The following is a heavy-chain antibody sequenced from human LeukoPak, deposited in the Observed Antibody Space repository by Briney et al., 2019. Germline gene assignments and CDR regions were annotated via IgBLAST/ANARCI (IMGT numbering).Heavy chain of an antibody. J-gene: IGHJ3*02. CDR1: GFTFSSSW. Sequence: GGSLRLSCAASGFTFSSSWMHWVRQAPGKGLVWVSRINSDGSTTSYADSVKGRFTISRDNAKNTLYLQMNSQRAEDTAVYYCAKAAAGTRNAFDIWGQGTMVTVSS. CDR2: INSDGSTT. D-gene: IGHD6-13*01. CDR3: AKAAAGTRNAFDI. V-gene: IGHV3-74*01.